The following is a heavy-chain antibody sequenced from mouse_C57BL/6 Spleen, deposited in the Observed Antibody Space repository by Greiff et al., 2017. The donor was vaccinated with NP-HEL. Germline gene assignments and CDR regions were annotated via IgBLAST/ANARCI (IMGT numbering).Heavy chain of an antibody. Sequence: EVQGVESGGGLVQPGGSLSLSCAASGFTFTDYYMSWVRQPPGKALEWLGFIRNKANGYTTEYSASVKGRFTISRDNSKSILYLQMNALRAEDSATYYCARRDYGSREYFDVWGTGTTVTVSS. CDR1: GFTFTDYY. J-gene: IGHJ1*03. D-gene: IGHD1-1*01. V-gene: IGHV7-3*01. CDR3: ARRDYGSREYFDV. CDR2: IRNKANGYTT.